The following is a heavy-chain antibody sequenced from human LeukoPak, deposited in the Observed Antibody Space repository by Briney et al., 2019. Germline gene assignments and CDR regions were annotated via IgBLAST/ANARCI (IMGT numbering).Heavy chain of an antibody. J-gene: IGHJ4*02. CDR1: GFTFSSYA. Sequence: GGSLRLSCAASGFTFSSYAMHWVRQAPGKGLEWVAVISYDGSNKYYADSVKGRFTISRDNSKNTLYLQMNSLRAEDTAVYYCARGALAGHYDILTLYYWGQGTLVTVSS. V-gene: IGHV3-30-3*01. CDR3: ARGALAGHYDILTLYY. CDR2: ISYDGSNK. D-gene: IGHD3-9*01.